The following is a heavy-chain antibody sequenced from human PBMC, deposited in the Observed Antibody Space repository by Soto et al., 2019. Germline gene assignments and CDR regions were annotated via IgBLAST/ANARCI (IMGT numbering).Heavy chain of an antibody. Sequence: PSETLSLTCAVYGGSFSGYYWSWIRQPPGKGLERIGEINHSGSTNYNPSLKSRVTISVDTSKNQFSLKLSSVTAADTAVYYCARARPPRPYSGSYRVNWFDPWGQGTLVTVSS. D-gene: IGHD1-26*01. V-gene: IGHV4-34*01. J-gene: IGHJ5*02. CDR1: GGSFSGYY. CDR2: INHSGST. CDR3: ARARPPRPYSGSYRVNWFDP.